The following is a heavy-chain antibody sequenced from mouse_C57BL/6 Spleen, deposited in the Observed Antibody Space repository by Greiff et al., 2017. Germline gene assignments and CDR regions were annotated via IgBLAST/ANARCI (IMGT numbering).Heavy chain of an antibody. CDR3: ARRGNWDGGDYFDY. J-gene: IGHJ2*01. V-gene: IGHV1-42*01. Sequence: VQLQQSGPELVKPGASVKISCKASGYSFTGYYMNWVKQSPEKSLEWIGEINPSTGGTTYNQKFKAKATLTVDKSSSTAYMQLKSLTSEDSAVYYCARRGNWDGGDYFDYWGQGTTLTVSS. CDR2: INPSTGGT. D-gene: IGHD4-1*01. CDR1: GYSFTGYY.